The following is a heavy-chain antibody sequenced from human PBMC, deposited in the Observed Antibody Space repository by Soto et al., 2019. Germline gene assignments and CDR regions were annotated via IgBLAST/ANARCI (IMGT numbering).Heavy chain of an antibody. D-gene: IGHD3-10*01. J-gene: IGHJ6*03. CDR1: GGSISSYY. CDR3: ARLTAGFGELLLGDYYYYMDV. V-gene: IGHV4-59*08. CDR2: IYYSGST. Sequence: SQTLSLTCTVSGGSISSYYWSWIRQPPGKGLEWIGYIYYSGSTNYNPSLKSRVTISVGTSKNQFSLKLSSVTAADTAVYYCARLTAGFGELLLGDYYYYMDVWGKGTTVTVSS.